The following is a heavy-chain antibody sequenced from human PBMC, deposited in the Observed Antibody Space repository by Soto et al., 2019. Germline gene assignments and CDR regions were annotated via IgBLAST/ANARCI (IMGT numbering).Heavy chain of an antibody. CDR2: INSDGSIT. J-gene: IGHJ4*02. V-gene: IGHV3-74*01. Sequence: EVQLVESGGGLILPGGSLRLSCAASGFTFNTHWMHWVRQAPGKGLVWVSRINSDGSITDYADSVKGRFSISSDNPRNTLYLQLNSRSPEDTAVYYCARALTSVGAAAKGDFWGQGTLVTVSS. CDR3: ARALTSVGAAAKGDF. CDR1: GFTFNTHW. D-gene: IGHD1-26*01.